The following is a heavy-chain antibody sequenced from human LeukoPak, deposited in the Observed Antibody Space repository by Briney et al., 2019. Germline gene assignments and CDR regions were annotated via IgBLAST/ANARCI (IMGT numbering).Heavy chain of an antibody. Sequence: PSETLSLTCAVYGGSFTGYYWSWVRQPPGQGLEWIGGINHSRSTNYNPSLKSRVTISVATPKNQFSLKLSSVTAADTAVYYCARFSERATIAESHYWGQGTLVTVSS. D-gene: IGHD5-24*01. CDR3: ARFSERATIAESHY. J-gene: IGHJ4*02. CDR2: INHSRST. CDR1: GGSFTGYY. V-gene: IGHV4-34*01.